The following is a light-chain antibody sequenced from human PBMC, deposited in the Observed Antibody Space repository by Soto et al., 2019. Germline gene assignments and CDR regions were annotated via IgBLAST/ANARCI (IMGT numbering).Light chain of an antibody. Sequence: EIVLTQSPATLSLSPGERATLSCRASQSVSSYLAWYQQKPGQAPRLLIYDASSRATGIPARFSGSGYGTDFTLTISSLEPEDFAVYYCQQHRNWPYTFGQGTKLEIK. J-gene: IGKJ2*01. CDR3: QQHRNWPYT. CDR2: DAS. V-gene: IGKV3-11*01. CDR1: QSVSSY.